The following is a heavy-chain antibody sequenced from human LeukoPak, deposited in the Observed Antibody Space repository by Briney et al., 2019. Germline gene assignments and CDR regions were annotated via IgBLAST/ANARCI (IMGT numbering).Heavy chain of an antibody. V-gene: IGHV3-33*01. J-gene: IGHJ4*02. CDR1: GFTFSSYG. D-gene: IGHD3-10*01. Sequence: PGRSLRLSCAASGFTFSSYGMHWVRQAPGKGLEWVAVIWYHGSNKYYADSVKGRFTISRDNSKNTLYLQMNNLRAEDTAVYYCARAYGSGSYLIDYWGQGTLVTVSS. CDR2: IWYHGSNK. CDR3: ARAYGSGSYLIDY.